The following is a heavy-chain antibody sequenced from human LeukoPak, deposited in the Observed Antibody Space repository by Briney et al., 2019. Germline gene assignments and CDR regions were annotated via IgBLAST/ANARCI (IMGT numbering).Heavy chain of an antibody. CDR3: ARLAIRGMDV. CDR2: IYTSGST. Sequence: PSETLSLTCTVSGGSISSGSYYWSWIRQPAGKGLEWIGRIYTSGSTNYNPSLKSRVTISVDNSKNHFSLNLTSVTAADTAVYFCARLAIRGMDVWGQGTTVTVSS. J-gene: IGHJ6*02. D-gene: IGHD4-17*01. CDR1: GGSISSGSYY. V-gene: IGHV4-61*02.